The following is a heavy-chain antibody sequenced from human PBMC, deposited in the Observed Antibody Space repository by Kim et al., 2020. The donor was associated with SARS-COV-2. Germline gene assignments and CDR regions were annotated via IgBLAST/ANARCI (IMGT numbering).Heavy chain of an antibody. J-gene: IGHJ3*02. Sequence: GGSLRLSCAASGFTVSSNYMSWVRQAPGKGLEWVSVIYSGGSTYYADSVKGRFTISRDNSKNTLYLQMNSLRAEDTAVYYCAREGVSGSRDAFDIWGQGTMVTVSS. D-gene: IGHD1-26*01. V-gene: IGHV3-66*02. CDR3: AREGVSGSRDAFDI. CDR1: GFTVSSNY. CDR2: IYSGGST.